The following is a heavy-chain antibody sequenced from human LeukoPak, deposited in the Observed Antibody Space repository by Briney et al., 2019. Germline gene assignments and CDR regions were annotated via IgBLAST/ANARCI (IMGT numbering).Heavy chain of an antibody. J-gene: IGHJ4*02. D-gene: IGHD3-22*01. CDR2: IYPGDSDT. V-gene: IGHV5-51*01. CDR3: ARQRVDYYDSSGYPQPYFDY. Sequence: GESLKISYKGSGYSFTSYWIGWVRQMPGKGLEWMGIIYPGDSDTRYSPSFQGQVTISADKSISTAYLQWSSLKASDTAMYYCARQRVDYYDSSGYPQPYFDYWGQGTLVTVSS. CDR1: GYSFTSYW.